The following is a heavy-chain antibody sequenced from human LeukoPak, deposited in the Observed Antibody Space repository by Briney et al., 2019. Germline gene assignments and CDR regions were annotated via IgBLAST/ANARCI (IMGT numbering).Heavy chain of an antibody. CDR2: IRFDGSNK. D-gene: IGHD2-2*02. Sequence: GGALRLSCAASGFTFSSYGMHWVRRAPGKGLEGVAFIRFDGSNKSYAGSVKGRFAISRDNSKTTLYLQMNSLRAEDTAVYYCAKDSYTSPDYWGQGTLVTVSS. CDR1: GFTFSSYG. J-gene: IGHJ4*02. V-gene: IGHV3-30*02. CDR3: AKDSYTSPDY.